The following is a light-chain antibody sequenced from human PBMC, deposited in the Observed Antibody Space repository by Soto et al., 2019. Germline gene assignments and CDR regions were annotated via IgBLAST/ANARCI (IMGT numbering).Light chain of an antibody. CDR3: GSYTSTDAPLV. CDR1: STDVGGYNY. Sequence: QSVLAQPSSVSGSPGQSITISCTGTSTDVGGYNYVSWYQHHPGKGPKLIIYEVNNRPSGVSDRFSGSKSGNKASLTISNLGAADESDYYCGSYTSTDAPLVFGNGTKVTVL. CDR2: EVN. V-gene: IGLV2-14*01. J-gene: IGLJ1*01.